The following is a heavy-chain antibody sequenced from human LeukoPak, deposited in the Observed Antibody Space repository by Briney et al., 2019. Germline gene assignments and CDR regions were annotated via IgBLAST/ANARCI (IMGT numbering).Heavy chain of an antibody. D-gene: IGHD3-22*01. CDR2: INHSGST. CDR3: ASCPYYYDSSGYSNWFDP. Sequence: SETLSLTCTVSGGSISSSTSYWGWIRQPPGKGLEWIGEINHSGSTNYNPSLKSRVTISVDTSKNQFSLKLSSVTAADTAVYYCASCPYYYDSSGYSNWFDPWGQGTLVTVSS. CDR1: GGSISSSTSY. V-gene: IGHV4-39*07. J-gene: IGHJ5*02.